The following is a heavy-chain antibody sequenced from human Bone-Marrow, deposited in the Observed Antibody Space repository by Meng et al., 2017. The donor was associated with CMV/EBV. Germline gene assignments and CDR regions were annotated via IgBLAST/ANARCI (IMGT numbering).Heavy chain of an antibody. CDR1: GFTFSSYA. J-gene: IGHJ6*02. D-gene: IGHD2-2*03. CDR3: ARDYARGSFGYCSSTSCNYYYYGMDV. V-gene: IGHV3-30-3*01. CDR2: ISYDGSNK. Sequence: GESLKISCAASGFTFSSYAMHWVRQAPGKGLEWVAVISYDGSNKYYADSVKCRFTISRDNSKNTLYLQMNSLRAEDTAVYYCARDYARGSFGYCSSTSCNYYYYGMDVWGQGTTVTVSS.